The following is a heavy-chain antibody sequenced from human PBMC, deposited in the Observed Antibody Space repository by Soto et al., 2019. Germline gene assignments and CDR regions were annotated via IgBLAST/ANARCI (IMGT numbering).Heavy chain of an antibody. CDR1: GFTFSSYW. CDR2: IDNDGSGT. V-gene: IGHV3-74*01. Sequence: AQLAESGGGLVQPGGSLRLSCAASGFTFSSYWMYWVRQVPGKGLLYVSRIDNDGSGTTYADSVKGRFTLSRDNGKNILYLQMNSLRAEDTAVYYCARGGANHAFDIWGQGTMVTVSS. D-gene: IGHD3-16*01. CDR3: ARGGANHAFDI. J-gene: IGHJ3*02.